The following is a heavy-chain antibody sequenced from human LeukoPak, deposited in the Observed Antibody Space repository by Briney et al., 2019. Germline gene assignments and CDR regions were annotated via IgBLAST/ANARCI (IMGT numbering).Heavy chain of an antibody. J-gene: IGHJ4*02. CDR2: IKSTADGGTP. V-gene: IGHV3-15*01. CDR3: ARVNPISSGFYAY. Sequence: AGGSLRLSCAVSGLTFTDAWMSWVRQAPGKGLEWVGRIKSTADGGTPGHAAPVKDRFTISRDDSKNTLFLQMNSLKTEDTAVYYCARVNPISSGFYAYWGQGTLVTVSS. D-gene: IGHD3-22*01. CDR1: GLTFTDAW.